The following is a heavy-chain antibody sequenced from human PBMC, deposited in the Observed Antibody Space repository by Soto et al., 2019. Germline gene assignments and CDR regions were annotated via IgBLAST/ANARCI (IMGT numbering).Heavy chain of an antibody. J-gene: IGHJ5*02. Sequence: QVQLVQSGAEVKKPGSSVKVSCKASGGTFSSYTISWVRQAPGQGLEWMGRIIPILGIANYAQKFQGRVKITADKSTSTAYMELSSLRSEDTAVYYCARGGPGSGSYPVSWGQGTLVTVSS. CDR1: GGTFSSYT. D-gene: IGHD3-10*01. V-gene: IGHV1-69*02. CDR2: IIPILGIA. CDR3: ARGGPGSGSYPVS.